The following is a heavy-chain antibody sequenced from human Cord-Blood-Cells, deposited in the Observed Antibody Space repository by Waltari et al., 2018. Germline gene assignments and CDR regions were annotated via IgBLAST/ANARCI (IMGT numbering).Heavy chain of an antibody. CDR3: ARGRTTVTFYYFDY. Sequence: QVQLQQWGAGLLKPSETLSLTCAVYGGSFSGYYWSWIRQPPGKGLEWIGEINHSGSTNYNPSLKSRVTISVDTSKNQFSLKLSSVTAADTAVYYCARGRTTVTFYYFDYWGQGTLVTVSS. V-gene: IGHV4-34*01. J-gene: IGHJ4*02. CDR2: INHSGST. D-gene: IGHD4-17*01. CDR1: GGSFSGYY.